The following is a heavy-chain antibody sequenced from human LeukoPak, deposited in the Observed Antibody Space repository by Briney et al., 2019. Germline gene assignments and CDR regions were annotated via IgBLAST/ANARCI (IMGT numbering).Heavy chain of an antibody. V-gene: IGHV3-53*01. CDR1: GFTVSSNY. Sequence: TGGSLRLSCAASGFTVSSNYVSWVRQAPGKGLEWVSLISSVGSTYYADSVKGRFTISRDNSKNTLYLQMNSLRAEDTAVYYCARDQYSSNWYVHHWGQGTLVTVS. CDR3: ARDQYSSNWYVHH. J-gene: IGHJ1*01. CDR2: ISSVGST. D-gene: IGHD6-19*01.